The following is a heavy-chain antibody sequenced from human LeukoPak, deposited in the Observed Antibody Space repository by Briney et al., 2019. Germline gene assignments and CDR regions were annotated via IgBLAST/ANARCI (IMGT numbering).Heavy chain of an antibody. V-gene: IGHV1-2*02. D-gene: IGHD2-2*01. J-gene: IGHJ4*02. Sequence: ASVKVSCKASGYTFTGYYMHWVRQAPGQGLEWMGWINPNSGGTNYAQTFQGRVTMTRDTSISTAYMELSRLRSDDKAVYYCARAAGKQDIVVVPAAMLDYWGQGTLVTVSS. CDR2: INPNSGGT. CDR1: GYTFTGYY. CDR3: ARAAGKQDIVVVPAAMLDY.